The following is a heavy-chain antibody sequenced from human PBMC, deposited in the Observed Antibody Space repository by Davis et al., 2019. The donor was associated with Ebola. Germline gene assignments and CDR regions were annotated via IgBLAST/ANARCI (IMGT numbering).Heavy chain of an antibody. V-gene: IGHV3-15*01. CDR1: GFTFSSYW. Sequence: GESLKISCAASGFTFSSYWMSWVRQAPGKGLEWVGRIKSKTDGGTTDYAAPVKGRFTISRDDSKNTLYLQMNSLKTEDTAVYYCTTGGGYCSSTSCYPYYYGMDVWGQGTAVTVSS. J-gene: IGHJ6*02. CDR3: TTGGGYCSSTSCYPYYYGMDV. D-gene: IGHD2-2*01. CDR2: IKSKTDGGTT.